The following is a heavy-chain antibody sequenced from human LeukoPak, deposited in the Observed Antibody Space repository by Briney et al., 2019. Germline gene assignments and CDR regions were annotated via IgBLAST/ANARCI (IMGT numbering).Heavy chain of an antibody. Sequence: SGGSLRLSCAASGFTFDDYAMHWVRQAPGKGLEWVSGISWNSGSIGYADSVKGRFTISRDNAKSSLYLQMNSLRAEDTAVYYCANHLACGSTSCPPFDDWGQGTLVTVSS. CDR1: GFTFDDYA. V-gene: IGHV3-9*01. CDR2: ISWNSGSI. D-gene: IGHD2-2*01. CDR3: ANHLACGSTSCPPFDD. J-gene: IGHJ4*02.